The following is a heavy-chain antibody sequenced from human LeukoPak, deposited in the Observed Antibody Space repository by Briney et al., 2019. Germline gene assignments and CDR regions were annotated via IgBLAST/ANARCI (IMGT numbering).Heavy chain of an antibody. CDR3: ARVSTWDVVPSALRVGYAFDI. CDR1: GGSLSSGSYY. CDR2: IYTSGST. V-gene: IGHV4-61*02. D-gene: IGHD2-2*01. Sequence: PSETLSLTCTVSGGSLSSGSYYWSCIRQPAGKGLEWIGRIYTSGSTNYNPSLKSRVTISVDTSKNQFSLKLSSVTAADTAVYYCARVSTWDVVPSALRVGYAFDIWGQGTMVTVSS. J-gene: IGHJ3*02.